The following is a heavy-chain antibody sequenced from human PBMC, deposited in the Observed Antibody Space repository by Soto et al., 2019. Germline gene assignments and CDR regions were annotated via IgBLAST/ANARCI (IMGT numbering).Heavy chain of an antibody. Sequence: SETLSLTCAVYGGSFSVYYWSWIRQPPGKGLEWIGEINHSGSTNYNPSLKSRVTISVDTSKNQFSLKLSSVTAADTAVYYCARGGRAADIVVVPAARTAFDIWGQGTMVTVSS. J-gene: IGHJ3*02. V-gene: IGHV4-34*01. D-gene: IGHD2-2*01. CDR2: INHSGST. CDR1: GGSFSVYY. CDR3: ARGGRAADIVVVPAARTAFDI.